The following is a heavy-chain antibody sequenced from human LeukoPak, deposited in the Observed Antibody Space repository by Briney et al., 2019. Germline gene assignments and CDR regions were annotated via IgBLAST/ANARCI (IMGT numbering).Heavy chain of an antibody. CDR3: ARYTVTTPYPHWYFDL. D-gene: IGHD4-17*01. V-gene: IGHV3-11*04. J-gene: IGHJ2*01. CDR2: ISSSGSTI. CDR1: GFTVSSNY. Sequence: KPGGSLRLSCAASGFTVSSNYMSWVRQAPGKGLEWVSYISSSGSTIYYADSVKGRFTISRDNAKNSLYLQMNSLRAEDTAVYYCARYTVTTPYPHWYFDLWGRGTLVTVSS.